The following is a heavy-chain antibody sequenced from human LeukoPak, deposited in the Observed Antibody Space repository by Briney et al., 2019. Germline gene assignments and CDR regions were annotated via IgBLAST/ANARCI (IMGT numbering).Heavy chain of an antibody. Sequence: GGSLRLSCAAPGFIFDNYAIHWVRQAPGKGLEWVSLISGSGGSTFYADSVKGRFTTSRDNSRNILYLQMNSLRPEDTAVYYCAKGGSGSSHRGVFDYWGQGSLVTVSS. V-gene: IGHV3-23*01. J-gene: IGHJ4*02. CDR3: AKGGSGSSHRGVFDY. CDR1: GFIFDNYA. CDR2: ISGSGGST. D-gene: IGHD3-10*01.